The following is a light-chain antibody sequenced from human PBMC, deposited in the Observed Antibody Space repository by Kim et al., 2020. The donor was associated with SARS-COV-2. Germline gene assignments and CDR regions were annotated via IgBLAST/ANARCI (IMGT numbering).Light chain of an antibody. CDR2: QDR. CDR1: KLGDKY. J-gene: IGLJ1*01. CDR3: QAWDSSTGV. V-gene: IGLV3-1*01. Sequence: LAQGQTASTTYSGDKLGDKYACWYHQKPGQPPVLVIYQDRKRPSGIPERFSGSNSGNTATLTISGTQAMDEADYYCQAWDSSTGVFGTGTKVTVL.